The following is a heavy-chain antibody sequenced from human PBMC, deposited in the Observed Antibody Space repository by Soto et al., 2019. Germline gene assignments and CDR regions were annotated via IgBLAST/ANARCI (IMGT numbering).Heavy chain of an antibody. CDR2: IYYSGST. CDR3: ATSTVTGWFDP. V-gene: IGHV4-39*01. Sequence: SGTLSLTCTVSGGSISSSSYYWGWIRQPPGKGLEWIGSIYYSGSTYYNPSLKSRVTISVDTSKNQFSLKLSSVTAADTAVYYCATSTVTGWFDPWGQGTLVTVSS. CDR1: GGSISSSSYY. D-gene: IGHD4-17*01. J-gene: IGHJ5*02.